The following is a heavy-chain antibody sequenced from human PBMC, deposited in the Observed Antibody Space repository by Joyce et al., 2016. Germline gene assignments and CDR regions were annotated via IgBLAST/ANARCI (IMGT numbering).Heavy chain of an antibody. CDR3: AKDAGPHYDISTGFYAGGLEL. CDR2: IPDDGDKK. Sequence: QVQLVESGGGVVRPGRSLRLSCAASGFTFSNYGMHWVRQDPGRGLEGVVLIPDDGDKKIYGGSVKGRFTISRDKSKNRLYLQMNSLRAEDTAIYYCAKDAGPHYDISTGFYAGGLELWGEGTTVSVSS. V-gene: IGHV3-30*18. D-gene: IGHD3-9*01. CDR1: GFTFSNYG. J-gene: IGHJ6*01.